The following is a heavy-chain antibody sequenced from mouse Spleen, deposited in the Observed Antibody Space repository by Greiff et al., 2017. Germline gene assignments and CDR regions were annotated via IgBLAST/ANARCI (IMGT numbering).Heavy chain of an antibody. J-gene: IGHJ4*01. Sequence: VQVVESGPELVKPGASVKISCKASGYSFTSYYIHWVKQRPGQGLEWIGWIYPGSGNTKYNEKFKGKATLTADTSSSTAYMQLSSLTSEDSAVYYCADDGYYGAMDYWGQGTSVTVSS. CDR1: GYSFTSYY. V-gene: IGHV1-66*01. CDR2: IYPGSGNT. D-gene: IGHD2-3*01. CDR3: ADDGYYGAMDY.